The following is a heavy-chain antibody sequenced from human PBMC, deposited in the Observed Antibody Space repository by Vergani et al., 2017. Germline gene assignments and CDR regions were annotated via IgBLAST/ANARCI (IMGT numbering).Heavy chain of an antibody. Sequence: EVQLVESGGGLVKRGGSLRLSCAASGFTFSSYSMNWVRQAPGKGLEWVSSISSSSSYIHYSDSLKGRFTISRDNAKSSLYLQMNSLRAEDTGVDYCARVQYCVGSGSYPYVYYYDLDVWGKGTAVTVSS. V-gene: IGHV3-21*01. CDR2: ISSSSSYI. CDR3: ARVQYCVGSGSYPYVYYYDLDV. J-gene: IGHJ6*04. CDR1: GFTFSSYS. D-gene: IGHD3-10*01.